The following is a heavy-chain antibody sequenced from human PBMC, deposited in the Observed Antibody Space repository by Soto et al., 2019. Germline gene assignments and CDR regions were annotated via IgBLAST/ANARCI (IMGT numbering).Heavy chain of an antibody. Sequence: GGSLRLSCAASGFTFSNAWMNWVRQAPGKGLEWVGRIKSKTDGGTTDYAAPVKGRFNISRDDSKNTLYLQMNSLKTEDTAVYYCTTDKEPDFWSGYQWGGMDVWGQGTTVTVSS. D-gene: IGHD3-3*01. CDR3: TTDKEPDFWSGYQWGGMDV. CDR1: GFTFSNAW. CDR2: IKSKTDGGTT. J-gene: IGHJ6*02. V-gene: IGHV3-15*07.